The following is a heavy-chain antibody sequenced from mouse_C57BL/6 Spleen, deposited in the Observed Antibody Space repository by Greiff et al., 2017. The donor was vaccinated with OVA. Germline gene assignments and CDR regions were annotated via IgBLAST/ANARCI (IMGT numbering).Heavy chain of an antibody. J-gene: IGHJ4*01. V-gene: IGHV2-6*03. CDR1: GFSLTSYG. Sequence: VQGVESGPGLVAPSQSLSITCTVSGFSLTSYGVHWVRQPPGKGLEWLVVIWSDGSTTYNSALKSRLSISKDNSKSQVFLKMNSLQTDDTAMYYCARARITTVVEHAMDYWGQGTSGTVSS. D-gene: IGHD1-1*01. CDR2: IWSDGST. CDR3: ARARITTVVEHAMDY.